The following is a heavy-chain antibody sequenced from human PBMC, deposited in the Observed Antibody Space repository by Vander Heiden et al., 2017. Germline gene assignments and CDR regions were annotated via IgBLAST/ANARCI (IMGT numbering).Heavy chain of an antibody. CDR2: IYSSGNT. J-gene: IGHJ4*02. CDR3: ARGRSNDSGWQYFFDH. Sequence: QVQLQESGPGLVKPSQTLSLTCSVSGASITNSDFYWTWIRQPPEKGLEWIGYIYSSGNTYYNPSLKSRITISVDTSKNQFSLNLSSVTAADTAVYYCARGRSNDSGWQYFFDHWGQGTLVTVSS. D-gene: IGHD6-19*01. CDR1: GASITNSDFY. V-gene: IGHV4-30-4*01.